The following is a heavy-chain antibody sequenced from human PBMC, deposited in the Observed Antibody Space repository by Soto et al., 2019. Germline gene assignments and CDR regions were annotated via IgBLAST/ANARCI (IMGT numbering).Heavy chain of an antibody. Sequence: QVQLVQSGAEVKRPGSSVKFSCKASGDTFAFYSINWVRQAPGLGLEWMGRINPILSMSNYAQRFQGRVTMTADKSTSTAYMVLNSLRSEDTAIYYCATSYGSGYRAFDYWGQGALVTVSS. D-gene: IGHD3-10*01. CDR1: GDTFAFYS. J-gene: IGHJ4*02. V-gene: IGHV1-69*02. CDR3: ATSYGSGYRAFDY. CDR2: INPILSMS.